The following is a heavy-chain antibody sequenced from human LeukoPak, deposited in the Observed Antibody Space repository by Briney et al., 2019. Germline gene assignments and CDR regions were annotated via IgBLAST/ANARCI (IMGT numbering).Heavy chain of an antibody. J-gene: IGHJ5*02. CDR1: GFTFSSYG. D-gene: IGHD3-22*01. Sequence: PGRSLRLSCAASGFTFSSYGMHWARQAPGKGLEWVAVIWYDGSNKYYADSVKGRFTISRDNSKNTLYLQMNSLRAEDTAVYYCARVFIPYDSSGYNWFDPWGQGTLVTVSS. CDR2: IWYDGSNK. V-gene: IGHV3-33*01. CDR3: ARVFIPYDSSGYNWFDP.